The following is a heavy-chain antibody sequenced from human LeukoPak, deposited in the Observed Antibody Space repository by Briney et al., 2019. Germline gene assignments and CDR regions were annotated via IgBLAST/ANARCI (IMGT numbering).Heavy chain of an antibody. CDR3: ARDNYDSSGYYFD. J-gene: IGHJ4*02. CDR1: GFTFSNFW. CDR2: ISSSGSTT. D-gene: IGHD3-22*01. V-gene: IGHV3-48*04. Sequence: GGSLRLSCAASGFTFSNFWMNWVRQAPGKGLEWVSYISSSGSTTHYADSVKGRFTISRDNAKKSLYLQMNSLRAEDTAVYYCARDNYDSSGYYFDWGQGTLVTVSS.